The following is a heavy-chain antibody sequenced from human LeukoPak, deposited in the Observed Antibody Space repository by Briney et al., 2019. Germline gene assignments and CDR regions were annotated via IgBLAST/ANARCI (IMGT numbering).Heavy chain of an antibody. CDR2: IWNDGSNK. J-gene: IGHJ4*02. CDR3: ARASGPLDY. D-gene: IGHD3-10*01. V-gene: IGHV3-33*01. CDR1: GFMFSVYG. Sequence: GGSLRLSCVASGFMFSVYGMHWVRQAPGKGLEWVAVIWNDGSNKYYADSVKGRFTISRDNSKNTLYLQMNSLRAEDTAVYSCARASGPLDYWGQGTLVTVSS.